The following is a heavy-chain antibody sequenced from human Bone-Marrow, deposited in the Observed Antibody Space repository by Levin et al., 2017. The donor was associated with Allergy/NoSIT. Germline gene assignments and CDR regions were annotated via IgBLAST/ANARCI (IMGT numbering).Heavy chain of an antibody. Sequence: SETLSLTCTVSGDSISRYYWSWIRQPPGKGLEWIGYIYYSGSTNYNPSLKRRVTISVDTSKNQFSLDLNFVTAADTAVYYSARDAQTAPTRNYGMDVWGQGTTVTVSS. CDR3: ARDAQTAPTRNYGMDV. CDR2: IYYSGST. D-gene: IGHD1-1*01. V-gene: IGHV4-59*01. J-gene: IGHJ6*02. CDR1: GDSISRYY.